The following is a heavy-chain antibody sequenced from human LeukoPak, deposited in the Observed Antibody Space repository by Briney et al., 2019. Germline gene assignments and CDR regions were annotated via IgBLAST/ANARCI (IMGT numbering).Heavy chain of an antibody. CDR3: ARDPRTVRI. Sequence: SGGSLRLSCAASGFSFNTAWMNWVRQAPGKGLEWLSYISGNGGVIQYADSVKGRFTISRDNAKNLLYLQMDSLRVEDTAIYYCARDPRTVRIWGQGTLVTVSS. CDR2: ISGNGGVI. D-gene: IGHD1-1*01. CDR1: GFSFNTAW. V-gene: IGHV3-48*04. J-gene: IGHJ4*02.